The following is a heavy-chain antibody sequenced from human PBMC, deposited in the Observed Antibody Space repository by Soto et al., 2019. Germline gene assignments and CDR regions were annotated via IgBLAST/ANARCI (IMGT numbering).Heavy chain of an antibody. CDR2: ISGSSNHI. CDR3: VRRRVYDGLDLVHAPDW. D-gene: IGHD2-8*01. Sequence: GGSLRLSCESSGFVFSSYAMYWVRQAPGKGLEWVSYISGSSNHINYADSVEGRFTISRDNARNSLYLQMNSLRVEDTDVYYCVRRRVYDGLDLVHAPDWWGQGTLVTVSS. CDR1: GFVFSSYA. V-gene: IGHV3-21*01. J-gene: IGHJ4*02.